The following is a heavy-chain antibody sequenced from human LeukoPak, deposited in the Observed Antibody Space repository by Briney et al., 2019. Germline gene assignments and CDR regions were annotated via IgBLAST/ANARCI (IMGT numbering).Heavy chain of an antibody. D-gene: IGHD2-2*01. CDR1: GYTLTCYD. V-gene: IGHV1-8*03. CDR3: ARRRAPAANNWYFDL. Sequence: ASVKVSCKASGYTLTCYDINWVRQPTGQGLEWMGWMNPNSGNTGFAQKFQGRVSVTRDTAISTAYMELSSLTPEDTAVYYCARRRAPAANNWYFDLWGRGTLVTVSS. J-gene: IGHJ2*01. CDR2: MNPNSGNT.